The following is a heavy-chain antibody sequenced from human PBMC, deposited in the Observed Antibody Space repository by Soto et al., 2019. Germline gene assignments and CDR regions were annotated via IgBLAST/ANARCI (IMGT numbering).Heavy chain of an antibody. CDR2: INPNSGGT. J-gene: IGHJ3*02. V-gene: IGHV1-2*04. Sequence: ASVKVSCKASGYTFTGYYMHWVRQAPGQGLEWMGWINPNSGGTNYAQKFQGWVTMTRDTSISTAYMELSRLRSDDTAVYYCARGITMVRGVLLDAFDIWGQGTMVTVSS. CDR1: GYTFTGYY. D-gene: IGHD3-10*01. CDR3: ARGITMVRGVLLDAFDI.